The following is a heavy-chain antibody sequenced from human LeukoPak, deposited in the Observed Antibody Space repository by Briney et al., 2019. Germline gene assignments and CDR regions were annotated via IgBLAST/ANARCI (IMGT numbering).Heavy chain of an antibody. V-gene: IGHV4-38-2*02. J-gene: IGHJ6*03. CDR1: GYSISSGYY. Sequence: SETLSLTCTVSGYSISSGYYWSWIRQPPGKGLEWIGEINHSGSTNYNPSLKSRVTISVDTSKNQFSLKLSSVTAADTAVYYCARTRHSYYMDVWGKGTTVTVSS. CDR3: ARTRHSYYMDV. CDR2: INHSGST.